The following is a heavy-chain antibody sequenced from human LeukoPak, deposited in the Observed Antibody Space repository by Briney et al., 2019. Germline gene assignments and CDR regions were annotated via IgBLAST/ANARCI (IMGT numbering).Heavy chain of an antibody. CDR2: IYYSGST. CDR3: AARPNLFGGYGLDY. CDR1: GGSISSYY. V-gene: IGHV4-59*01. Sequence: PSETLSLTCTVSGGSISSYYWSWIRQPPGKGLEWIGYIYYSGSTNYNPSLKSRVTISVDTSKNQLSLKLSSVTAADTAVYYCAARPNLFGGYGLDYWGQGTLVTVSS. D-gene: IGHD2-15*01. J-gene: IGHJ4*02.